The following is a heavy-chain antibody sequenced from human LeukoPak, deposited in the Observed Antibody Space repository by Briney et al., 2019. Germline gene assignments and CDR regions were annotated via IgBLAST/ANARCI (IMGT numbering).Heavy chain of an antibody. CDR2: INTNTGNP. J-gene: IGHJ4*02. D-gene: IGHD3-22*01. CDR1: GYTFTNYA. CDR3: ARDLEVTGSSDYYDSSGFPDY. Sequence: GASVKVSCKASGYTFTNYAMNWVRQAPGQGLEWMGWINTNTGNPTYAQGFTGRFVFSLDTSVSTAYLQISSLKAEDTAVYYCARDLEVTGSSDYYDSSGFPDYWGQGTLVTVSS. V-gene: IGHV7-4-1*02.